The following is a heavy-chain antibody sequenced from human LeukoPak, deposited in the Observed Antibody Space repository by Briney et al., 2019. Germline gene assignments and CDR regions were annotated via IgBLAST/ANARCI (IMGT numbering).Heavy chain of an antibody. J-gene: IGHJ6*02. CDR1: GFTFSSHW. V-gene: IGHV3-74*01. CDR2: INGDGSVT. D-gene: IGHD1-7*01. CDR3: GRGTLSYAGMDV. Sequence: GGSLRLSCAASGFTFSSHWIHWVREVPGKGLVWVSRINGDGSVTDYAGSVTGRFTISRENAKNTVYLQMNSLRTEDTAVYYCGRGTLSYAGMDVWGQGTTVTVSS.